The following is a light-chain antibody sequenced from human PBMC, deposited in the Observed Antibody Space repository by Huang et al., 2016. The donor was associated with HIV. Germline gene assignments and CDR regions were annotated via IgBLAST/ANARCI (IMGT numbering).Light chain of an antibody. Sequence: DIVMTQSPDSLAVSPGERATINCKSSQSVLYSLSKKKYLAWFQQKPGRPPKLLIYWATTREAGVPDRFSGSGSGTDCTLTINNLQAEDVAVYFCLQYYSVPQTFGHGTKVEI. CDR1: QSVLYSLSKKKY. CDR2: WAT. J-gene: IGKJ1*01. V-gene: IGKV4-1*01. CDR3: LQYYSVPQT.